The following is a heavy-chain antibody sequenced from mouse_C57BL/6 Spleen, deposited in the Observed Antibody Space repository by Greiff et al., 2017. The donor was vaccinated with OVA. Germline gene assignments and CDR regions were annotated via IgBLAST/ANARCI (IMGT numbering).Heavy chain of an antibody. V-gene: IGHV1-63*01. CDR1: GYTFTNYW. D-gene: IGHD1-1*01. CDR2: IYPGGGYT. Sequence: QVQLKESGAELVRPGTSVKMSCKASGYTFTNYWIGWAKQRPGHGLEWIGDIYPGGGYTNYNEKFKGKATLTADKSSSTAYMQFSSLTSEDSAIYYCARRTTVVAPYYAMDDWGQGTSVTVSS. J-gene: IGHJ4*01. CDR3: ARRTTVVAPYYAMDD.